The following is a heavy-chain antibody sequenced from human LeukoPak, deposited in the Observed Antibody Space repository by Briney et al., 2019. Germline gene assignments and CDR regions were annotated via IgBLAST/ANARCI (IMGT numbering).Heavy chain of an antibody. CDR3: VREGGAVSGTGAFDI. D-gene: IGHD6-19*01. V-gene: IGHV3-13*01. CDR2: IAPSGDT. J-gene: IGHJ3*02. Sequence: GGSLRLSRAASGFTLSSYDMHWVRQVTGEGLEWVSYIAPSGDTYYPDSVKGRFTISRENGKNSLSLQMNGLRAGDTAVYYCVREGGAVSGTGAFDIWGQGTLVTVSS. CDR1: GFTLSSYD.